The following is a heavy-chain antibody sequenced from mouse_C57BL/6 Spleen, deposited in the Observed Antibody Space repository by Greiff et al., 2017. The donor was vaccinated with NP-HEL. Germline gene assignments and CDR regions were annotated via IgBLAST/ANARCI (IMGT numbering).Heavy chain of an antibody. CDR2: ISSGGDYI. Sequence: DVMLVESGEGLVKPGGSLKLSCAASGFTFSSYAMSWVRQTPEKRLEWVAYISSGGDYIYYADTVKGRFTISRDNARNTLYLQMSSLKSEDTAMYYCTREDFYYAMDYWGQGTSVTVSS. CDR1: GFTFSSYA. V-gene: IGHV5-9-1*02. J-gene: IGHJ4*01. CDR3: TREDFYYAMDY.